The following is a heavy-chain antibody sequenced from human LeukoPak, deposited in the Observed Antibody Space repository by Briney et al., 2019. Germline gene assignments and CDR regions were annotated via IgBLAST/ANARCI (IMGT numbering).Heavy chain of an antibody. D-gene: IGHD6-13*01. CDR3: ARVPSIAAAPYYMDV. J-gene: IGHJ6*03. Sequence: GASVKASCKASGYTFTGYYMHWVRQAPGQGLEWMGRINPNSGGTNYAQKFQGRVTMTRDTSISTAYMELSRLRSDDTAVYYCARVPSIAAAPYYMDVWGEGTTVTVSS. V-gene: IGHV1-2*06. CDR2: INPNSGGT. CDR1: GYTFTGYY.